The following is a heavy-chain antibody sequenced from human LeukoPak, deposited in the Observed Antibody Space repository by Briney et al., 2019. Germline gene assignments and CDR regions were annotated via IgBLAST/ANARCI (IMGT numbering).Heavy chain of an antibody. Sequence: SETLSLTCTVSNGSISSSAYYWGWVRQSPGKGLQWIGSVYFSGITYYNESLKSRLTISVDKSNNQFSLKLSSVTAADTAVYYCARGTSIEVPGTWGVGYYSYYMDVWGKGTTVTVPS. CDR2: VYFSGIT. V-gene: IGHV4-39*07. CDR3: ARGTSIEVPGTWGVGYYSYYMDV. D-gene: IGHD6-19*01. CDR1: NGSISSSAYY. J-gene: IGHJ6*03.